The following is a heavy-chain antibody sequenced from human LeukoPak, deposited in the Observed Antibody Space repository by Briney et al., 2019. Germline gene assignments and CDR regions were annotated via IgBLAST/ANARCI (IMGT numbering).Heavy chain of an antibody. CDR1: GYSFTSYW. D-gene: IGHD3-10*01. CDR3: ARRQATMLRGVILSSFDY. CDR2: IYPGDSDT. Sequence: GKSLKISCKGSGYSFTSYWIGWVRQMPGKGLEWMGIIYPGDSDTRYSPSFQGQVTISADMSISTAYLQWSSLKASDTAMYYCARRQATMLRGVILSSFDYWGQGTLVTVSS. V-gene: IGHV5-51*01. J-gene: IGHJ4*02.